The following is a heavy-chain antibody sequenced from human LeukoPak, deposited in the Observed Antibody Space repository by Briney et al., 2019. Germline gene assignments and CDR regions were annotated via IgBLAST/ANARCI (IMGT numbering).Heavy chain of an antibody. CDR2: INPNSGGT. CDR1: GYTFTGYY. Sequence: ASVKVSYKASGYTFTGYYMHWVRQAPGQGLEWMGWINPNSGGTNYAQKFQGRVTMTRDTSISTAYMELSRLRSDDTAVYYCQLGYCSSTSCSTDAFDIWGQGTMVTVSS. D-gene: IGHD2-2*01. CDR3: QLGYCSSTSCSTDAFDI. V-gene: IGHV1-2*02. J-gene: IGHJ3*02.